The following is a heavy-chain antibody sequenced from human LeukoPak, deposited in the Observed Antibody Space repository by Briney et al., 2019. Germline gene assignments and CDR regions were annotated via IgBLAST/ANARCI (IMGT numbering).Heavy chain of an antibody. D-gene: IGHD3-22*01. CDR1: GGSISSGGYY. Sequence: PSQTLSLTCTVSGGSISSGGYYWSWIRQHPGKGLEWIGYIYYSGSTYYNPSLKSRVTISVDTSKNQFSLKLSSVTAADTAVYYCASLDSSGYYYDYFDYWGQGTLVTVSS. CDR2: IYYSGST. CDR3: ASLDSSGYYYDYFDY. J-gene: IGHJ4*02. V-gene: IGHV4-31*03.